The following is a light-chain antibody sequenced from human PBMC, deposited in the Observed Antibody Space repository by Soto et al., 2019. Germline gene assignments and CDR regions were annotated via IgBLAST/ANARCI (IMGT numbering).Light chain of an antibody. V-gene: IGKV2-28*01. CDR2: LGS. CDR3: QQRSNWPPS. Sequence: DIVMTQSPLSLPVTPGEPASISCRSSQSLLHSNGYNYLDWYLQKPGQSPQLLIYLGSNRASGVPDRFSGSGSGTDFTLKISRVEAEDVGVYYCQQRSNWPPSFGQGTKVDIK. CDR1: QSLLHSNGYNY. J-gene: IGKJ1*01.